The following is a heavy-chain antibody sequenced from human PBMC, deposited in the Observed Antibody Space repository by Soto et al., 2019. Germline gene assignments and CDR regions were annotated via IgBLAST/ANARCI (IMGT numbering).Heavy chain of an antibody. CDR3: ARESRPGYGMDV. Sequence: QEQLVESGGTLVQPGRSLRLSCIASGYTFINYGMHWVRQAPGKGLEWVAVIWYDGSNDYYVDSVKGRFTISRDNSKKTLFLEMKSLRVEDTAVYYCARESRPGYGMDVWGQGTTVTVSS. CDR1: GYTFINYG. V-gene: IGHV3-33*01. D-gene: IGHD6-6*01. CDR2: IWYDGSND. J-gene: IGHJ6*02.